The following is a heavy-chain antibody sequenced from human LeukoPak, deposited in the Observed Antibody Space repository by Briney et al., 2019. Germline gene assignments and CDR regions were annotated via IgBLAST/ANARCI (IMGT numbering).Heavy chain of an antibody. Sequence: PGGSLRLSCAASGFTFSTYWMSWVRQAPGKGLEWVANIKQDGSEKYYADSVKGRFTISRDNAKNSLYLQMNSLRAEDTAVYYCANLITIFGVVIWGQGTLVTVSS. J-gene: IGHJ4*02. D-gene: IGHD3-3*01. CDR2: IKQDGSEK. CDR3: ANLITIFGVVI. CDR1: GFTFSTYW. V-gene: IGHV3-7*01.